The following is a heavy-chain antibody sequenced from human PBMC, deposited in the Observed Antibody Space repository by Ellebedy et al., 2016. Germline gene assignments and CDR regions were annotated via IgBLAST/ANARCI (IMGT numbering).Heavy chain of an antibody. D-gene: IGHD3-3*02. CDR2: IWYDGSNK. V-gene: IGHV3-33*01. CDR1: GFSFSSYG. Sequence: GGSLRLXCAASGFSFSSYGMYWVRQAPGKGLEWVAVIWYDGSNKYYADSVKGRSTISRDNSKNTLYLQMNSLRAEDTALYYCAREGGIFGLDYWGQGTLVTVSS. J-gene: IGHJ4*02. CDR3: AREGGIFGLDY.